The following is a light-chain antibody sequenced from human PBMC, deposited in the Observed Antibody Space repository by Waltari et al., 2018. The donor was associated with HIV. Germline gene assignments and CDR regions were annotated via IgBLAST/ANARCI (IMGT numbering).Light chain of an antibody. V-gene: IGLV3-10*01. J-gene: IGLJ3*02. Sequence: SSELTQPPSVSVSPGQTARITCSGDALVKKYAYWYQQKSGQAPVLVIYEDSKRPAGIPERFSGSSSGTVATLTISGAQVEDEADYYCYSSDSSGNHPWVFGGGTKLTVL. CDR3: YSSDSSGNHPWV. CDR2: EDS. CDR1: ALVKKY.